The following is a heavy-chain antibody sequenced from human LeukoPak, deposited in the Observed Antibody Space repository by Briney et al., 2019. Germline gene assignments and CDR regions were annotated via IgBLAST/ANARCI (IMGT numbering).Heavy chain of an antibody. V-gene: IGHV1-18*01. CDR3: VRDDKAILCGYHSRGDYYYGMDV. J-gene: IGHJ6*02. Sequence: SVYLSRKVSRYTLTSYGTSWVRQAPAQGLEWMGLSSGYNANINYAHKIQGRVTMTTDTYTSTAYMELRSLRYDDTAVYYCVRDDKAILCGYHSRGDYYYGMDVWGQGITVTVSS. CDR1: RYTLTSYG. D-gene: IGHD3-9*01. CDR2: SSGYNANI.